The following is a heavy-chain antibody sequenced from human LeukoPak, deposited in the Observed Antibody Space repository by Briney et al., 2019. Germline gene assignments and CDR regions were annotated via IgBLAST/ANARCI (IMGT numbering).Heavy chain of an antibody. CDR3: ARDSLRYDSGTYDN. D-gene: IGHD3-10*01. Sequence: SGTLSLTCAVSGGSISSSNWWSWIRPPPGKGLEWIGEIYHSGSTHYDPSLKSRVTISVDTSKNQFSLKLNSVTAADTAIYYCARDSLRYDSGTYDNWGQGTLVTVSS. CDR2: IYHSGST. V-gene: IGHV4-4*02. J-gene: IGHJ4*02. CDR1: GGSISSSNW.